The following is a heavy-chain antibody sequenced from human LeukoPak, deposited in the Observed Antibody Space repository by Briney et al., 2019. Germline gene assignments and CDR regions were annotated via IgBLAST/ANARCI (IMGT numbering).Heavy chain of an antibody. CDR3: ARFRAVGATTAYYFDY. Sequence: SETLSLTCTVSGGSISSYYWSWIRQPPGKGLEWLGYIYYSGSTNYNPSLKSRVTISVDTSKNQFSLKLSSVTAADTAVYYCARFRAVGATTAYYFDYWGQGTLVTVSS. CDR2: IYYSGST. D-gene: IGHD1-26*01. CDR1: GGSISSYY. J-gene: IGHJ4*02. V-gene: IGHV4-59*01.